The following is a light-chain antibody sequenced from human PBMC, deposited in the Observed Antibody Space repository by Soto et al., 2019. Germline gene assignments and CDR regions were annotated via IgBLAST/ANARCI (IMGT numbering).Light chain of an antibody. CDR1: QSVLYSSNNKNY. CDR2: WAS. J-gene: IGKJ1*01. Sequence: DIVMTQSPDSLAVSLGERATINCKSSQSVLYSSNNKNYLAWYQQKPGQPPKALIYWASTRESGVPDRFIGSGSGTDFTLTISSLQAEDVAVYYCQQYYTTPWTFGQGTKVEIK. CDR3: QQYYTTPWT. V-gene: IGKV4-1*01.